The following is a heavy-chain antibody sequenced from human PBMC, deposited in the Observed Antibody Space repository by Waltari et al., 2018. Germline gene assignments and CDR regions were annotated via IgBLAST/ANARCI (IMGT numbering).Heavy chain of an antibody. Sequence: QVQLQESGPGLVKPSETLSLTCTVSGGSISSYYWSWIRQPAGKGLEWIGRIYTRGRTNHNPSFKSRVPMSVDTSKNQFSLKLSSVTAADTAVYYCARDSPAYCGGDCLQDAFDIWGQGTTVTVSS. CDR2: IYTRGRT. J-gene: IGHJ3*02. V-gene: IGHV4-4*07. D-gene: IGHD2-21*01. CDR1: GGSISSYY. CDR3: ARDSPAYCGGDCLQDAFDI.